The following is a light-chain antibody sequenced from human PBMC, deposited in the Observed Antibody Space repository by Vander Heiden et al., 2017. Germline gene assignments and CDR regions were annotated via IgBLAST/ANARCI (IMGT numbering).Light chain of an antibody. V-gene: IGKV1-5*03. J-gene: IGKJ4*01. CDR2: TAS. Sequence: DIQMNQSPSTLSASVGDRVTITCRASQRISGWLAWYQHQPGKAPALLIYTASNLEGGVPSRFSGSGSGTEFTLTISSLQPDDFATYYCQQHNSYPLTFGGGTKVEIK. CDR1: QRISGW. CDR3: QQHNSYPLT.